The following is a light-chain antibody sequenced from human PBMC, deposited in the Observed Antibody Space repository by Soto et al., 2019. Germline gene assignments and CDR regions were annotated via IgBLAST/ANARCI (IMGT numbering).Light chain of an antibody. J-gene: IGKJ4*01. V-gene: IGKV3-15*01. CDR1: QSVGTN. Sequence: EILMTQCPVTLSGSPGERAALSCGGGQSVGTNLAWYQLKRGLAPRLLMYDASTRATGIPARLSGSGSATEFTLTISSLQSEDFVVYYCQQYSHWHTVTFGGGTKVDIK. CDR3: QQYSHWHTVT. CDR2: DAS.